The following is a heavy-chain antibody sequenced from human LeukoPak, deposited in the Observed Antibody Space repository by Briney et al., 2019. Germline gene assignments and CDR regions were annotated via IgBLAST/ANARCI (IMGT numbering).Heavy chain of an antibody. CDR3: AIPYSSGSYYFDY. V-gene: IGHV5-51*01. Sequence: GESLKISCKGSGYSFTSYWIGWMRQMPGKGLEWMGIIYPGDSDTRYSPSFQGQVTISADKSISTAYLQWSSLKASDTAMYYCAIPYSSGSYYFDYWGQGTLVTVSS. CDR1: GYSFTSYW. J-gene: IGHJ4*02. D-gene: IGHD6-19*01. CDR2: IYPGDSDT.